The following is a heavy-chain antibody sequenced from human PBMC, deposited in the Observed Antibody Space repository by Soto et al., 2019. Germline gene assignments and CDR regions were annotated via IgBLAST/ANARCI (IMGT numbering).Heavy chain of an antibody. V-gene: IGHV1-24*01. Sequence: GASVKVSFKVSGYTLTELSMHWVRQAPGKGLEWMGGFDPEDGETIYAQKFQGRVTMTEDTSTDTAYMELSSLRSEDTAVYYCATVATVYDYVWGSYRRPYDYWGQGTLVTVSS. CDR1: GYTLTELS. CDR2: FDPEDGET. J-gene: IGHJ4*02. D-gene: IGHD3-16*02. CDR3: ATVATVYDYVWGSYRRPYDY.